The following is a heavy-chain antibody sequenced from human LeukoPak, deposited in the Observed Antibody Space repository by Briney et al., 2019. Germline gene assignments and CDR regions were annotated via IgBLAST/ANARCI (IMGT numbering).Heavy chain of an antibody. Sequence: GGCLRLSCAAAGFTASSNYMSWVRQAPGKGLEWVSVIYSGGSTYYADSVKGPFTISRDNSKNTLYLQMNSLRAEDTAVYYCAKDREGATLNYFDYWGQGTLVTVSS. D-gene: IGHD1-26*01. CDR2: IYSGGST. V-gene: IGHV3-53*05. J-gene: IGHJ4*02. CDR1: GFTASSNY. CDR3: AKDREGATLNYFDY.